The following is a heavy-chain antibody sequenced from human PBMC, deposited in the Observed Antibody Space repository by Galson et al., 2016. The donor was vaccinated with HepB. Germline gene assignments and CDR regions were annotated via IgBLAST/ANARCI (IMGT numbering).Heavy chain of an antibody. CDR3: TTGPNCVGDCYSARYDH. J-gene: IGHJ4*02. D-gene: IGHD2-21*02. Sequence: SLRPSCAVSGFTFSNAWMSWVRQAPGKGLEWVGRIKSMTDGGTTDYAAPVKGRFTISRDESKNTVYLQMNSLKIEDTAVYYCTTGPNCVGDCYSARYDHWGQGTLVTVSS. V-gene: IGHV3-15*01. CDR2: IKSMTDGGTT. CDR1: GFTFSNAW.